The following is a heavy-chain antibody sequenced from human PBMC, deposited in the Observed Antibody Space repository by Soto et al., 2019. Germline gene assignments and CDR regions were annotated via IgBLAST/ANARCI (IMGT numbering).Heavy chain of an antibody. CDR1: GGSISSSSYY. CDR2: IYYSGST. Sequence: WETLSLTCTVSGGSISSSSYYWGWIRQPPGKGLEWIGSIYYSGSTYYNPSLKSRVTISVDTSKNQFSLKLSSVTAADTAVYYCARSSPGYKYQLLPCFDYCGQGTLLTVSS. V-gene: IGHV4-39*01. J-gene: IGHJ4*02. D-gene: IGHD2-2*01. CDR3: ARSSPGYKYQLLPCFDY.